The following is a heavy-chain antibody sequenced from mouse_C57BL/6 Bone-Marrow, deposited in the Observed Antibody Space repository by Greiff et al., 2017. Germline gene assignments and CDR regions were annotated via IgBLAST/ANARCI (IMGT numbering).Heavy chain of an antibody. Sequence: VKLQESGAELVRPGASVKLSCKASGYTFTDYYINWVKQRPGQGLEWIARIYPGSGNTYYNEKFKGKATLTAEKSSSTAYMQLSSLTSEDSAVYFCALYGYYGPGLFDYWGQGTTLTVSS. CDR1: GYTFTDYY. CDR3: ALYGYYGPGLFDY. V-gene: IGHV1-76*01. J-gene: IGHJ2*01. CDR2: IYPGSGNT. D-gene: IGHD1-2*01.